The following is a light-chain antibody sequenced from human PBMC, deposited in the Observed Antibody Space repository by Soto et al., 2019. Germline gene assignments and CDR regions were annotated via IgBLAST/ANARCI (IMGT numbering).Light chain of an antibody. CDR3: QQYGSSLLT. V-gene: IGKV3-20*01. Sequence: EIVLTQSPATLSLSPGERATLSCRASQSVRSSVLAWYQQRPGQAPRLLIYEASSRATGIPDRFSGSGSGTDFTLTISRLEPEDFAVYYCQQYGSSLLTFGQGTKVDIK. J-gene: IGKJ1*01. CDR1: QSVRSSV. CDR2: EAS.